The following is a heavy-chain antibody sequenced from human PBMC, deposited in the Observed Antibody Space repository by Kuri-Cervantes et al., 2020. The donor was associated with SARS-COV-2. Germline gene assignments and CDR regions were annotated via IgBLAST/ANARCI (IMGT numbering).Heavy chain of an antibody. V-gene: IGHV4-30-4*01. CDR3: ARGFEGGFGMDV. J-gene: IGHJ6*02. Sequence: LRLSCTVSGGSISSGDYYWSWIRQPPGKGLEWIGYIYCSGSTYYNPSLKRRVTTSVDTSKNQFSLKLSSVTAADTAVYYCARGFEGGFGMDVWGQGTTVTVSS. CDR2: IYCSGST. CDR1: GGSISSGDYY. D-gene: IGHD2-15*01.